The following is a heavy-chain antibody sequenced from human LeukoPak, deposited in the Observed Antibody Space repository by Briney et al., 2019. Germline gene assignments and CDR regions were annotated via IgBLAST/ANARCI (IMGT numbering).Heavy chain of an antibody. Sequence: PGGSLRLSCAASGFTFRSYSMHWVRQAPGKGLEWVSYISSTSSTIYYADSVKGRFTISRDNAKNSLYLQMNSLRDEDTAVYYCARDEYGDRKYFQHRGQGTLVTVSS. CDR2: ISSTSSTI. CDR1: GFTFRSYS. J-gene: IGHJ1*01. D-gene: IGHD4-17*01. V-gene: IGHV3-48*02. CDR3: ARDEYGDRKYFQH.